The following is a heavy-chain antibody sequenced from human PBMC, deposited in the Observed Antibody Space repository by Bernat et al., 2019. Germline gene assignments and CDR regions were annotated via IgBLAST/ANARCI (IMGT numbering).Heavy chain of an antibody. D-gene: IGHD3-22*01. CDR1: GFTFSSYS. CDR2: ISSSSSYI. Sequence: EVQLVESGGGLVKPGGSLRLSCPASGFTFSSYSMNGVRQAPGRGLEWVSSISSSSSYIYYADSVKGRFTISRDNAKNSLYLQMNSLRAEDTAVYYCARAYDSSGTDYWGQGTLVTVSS. CDR3: ARAYDSSGTDY. J-gene: IGHJ4*02. V-gene: IGHV3-21*01.